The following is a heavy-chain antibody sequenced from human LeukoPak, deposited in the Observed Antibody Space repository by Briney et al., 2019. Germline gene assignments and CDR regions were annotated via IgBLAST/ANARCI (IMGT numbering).Heavy chain of an antibody. D-gene: IGHD2/OR15-2a*01. Sequence: SETLSLTCGVSGGSIDITNYWSWVRQAPGKGLEWIGEISHSGTTNYNPSLRSRVTMFLDRANNQFSLSLTSVTAADSAVYYCTRENRPFCPFAYWGQGVLVTVSS. CDR1: GGSIDITNY. V-gene: IGHV4-4*02. CDR2: ISHSGTT. J-gene: IGHJ4*02. CDR3: TRENRPFCPFAY.